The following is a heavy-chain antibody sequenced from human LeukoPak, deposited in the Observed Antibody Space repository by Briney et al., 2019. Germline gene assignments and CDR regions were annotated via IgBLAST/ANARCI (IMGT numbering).Heavy chain of an antibody. J-gene: IGHJ4*02. CDR2: INSDGSST. CDR1: GFTFSSYW. Sequence: GGSLRLSCAASGFTFSSYWMHWVRQAPGKGLVWVSRINSDGSSTSYADSVKGRFTISRDNAKNTLYLQMNSLRAEDTAVYYCAKSPRKAGIYYFDYWGQGTLVTVSS. D-gene: IGHD6-19*01. CDR3: AKSPRKAGIYYFDY. V-gene: IGHV3-74*01.